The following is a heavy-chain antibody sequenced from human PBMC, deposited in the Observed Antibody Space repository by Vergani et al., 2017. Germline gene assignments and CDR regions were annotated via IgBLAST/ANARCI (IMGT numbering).Heavy chain of an antibody. D-gene: IGHD2-15*01. CDR1: GFTFSSYA. V-gene: IGHV3-30*01. CDR3: ARVLSDGDSYGMDV. CDR2: ISYDGSNK. J-gene: IGHJ6*02. Sequence: QVQLVESGGGVVQPGRSLRLSCAASGFTFSSYAMHWVRQAPGKGLEWVAVISYDGSNKYYADSVKGRFTISRDNSKNTLYLQMKSLRAEDTAVYYCARVLSDGDSYGMDVWGQGTTVTVSS.